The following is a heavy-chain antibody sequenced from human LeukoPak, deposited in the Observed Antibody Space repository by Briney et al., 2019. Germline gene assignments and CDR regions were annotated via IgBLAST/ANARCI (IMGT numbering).Heavy chain of an antibody. Sequence: GGSLRLSCAASGFTFSSYSMNWVRQAPGKGLECVSSISSSSSYIYYAYSVKGRFTISRDNAKNSLYLQMNSLRAEDTAAYYCARDGYSGYGDAFDIWGQGTMVTVSS. CDR3: ARDGYSGYGDAFDI. D-gene: IGHD5-12*01. CDR2: ISSSSSYI. V-gene: IGHV3-21*01. J-gene: IGHJ3*02. CDR1: GFTFSSYS.